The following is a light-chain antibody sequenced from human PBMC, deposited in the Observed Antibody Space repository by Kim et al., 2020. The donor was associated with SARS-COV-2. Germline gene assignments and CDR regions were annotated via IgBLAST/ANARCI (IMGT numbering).Light chain of an antibody. CDR1: SLRSYF. V-gene: IGLV3-19*01. CDR3: GSRDSSGLHRL. J-gene: IGLJ2*01. CDR2: DKD. Sequence: ALGQTVTITCQGDSLRSYFASWYQQKTGQAPMLVMFDKDKRPSGIPERFSGSGSGTTTSLTITGAQAEDEADYYCGSRDSSGLHRLFGGGTQLTV.